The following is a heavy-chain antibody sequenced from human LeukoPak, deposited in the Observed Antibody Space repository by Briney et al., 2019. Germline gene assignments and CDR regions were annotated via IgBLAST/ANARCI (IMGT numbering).Heavy chain of an antibody. V-gene: IGHV3-30*02. D-gene: IGHD2-15*01. CDR2: IGYDGRSK. CDR1: GFTFSSYG. Sequence: PGGSLRLSCAASGFTFSSYGMHWVRQAPGKGLEWVAFIGYDGRSKYSADSVKGRFTISRANSKNTLFLQMNSLRIGDTAVYYCAKDQDLYCSGDTCYSTLDCWGQGTLVTVSS. J-gene: IGHJ4*02. CDR3: AKDQDLYCSGDTCYSTLDC.